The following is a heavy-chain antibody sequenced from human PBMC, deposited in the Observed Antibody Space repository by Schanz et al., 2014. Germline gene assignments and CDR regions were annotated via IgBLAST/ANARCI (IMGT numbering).Heavy chain of an antibody. J-gene: IGHJ5*02. CDR2: ISSSSSTI. CDR3: AKAADWPVTRFDP. D-gene: IGHD3-9*01. Sequence: EVQLLESGGGLVQPGGSLRLSCAASGFTFSAYAMTWVRQIPGKGLEWVAYISSSSSTIHYADSVKGRFTISRDNSKNSLYLQMSSLRADDTAVYYCAKAADWPVTRFDPWGQGTLVTVSS. CDR1: GFTFSAYA. V-gene: IGHV3-48*04.